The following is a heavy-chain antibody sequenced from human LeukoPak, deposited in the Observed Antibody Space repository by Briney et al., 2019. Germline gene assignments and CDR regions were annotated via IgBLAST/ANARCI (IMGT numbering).Heavy chain of an antibody. CDR3: ASSSLYYYDSSGYILDY. V-gene: IGHV3-7*01. Sequence: GGSLRLSCAASGFTFSSYWMSWVRQAPGKGLEWVANIKQDGSEKYYVDSVKGRFTTSRDNAKNSLYLQMNSLRAEDTAVYYCASSSLYYYDSSGYILDYWGQGTLVTVSS. D-gene: IGHD3-22*01. CDR2: IKQDGSEK. CDR1: GFTFSSYW. J-gene: IGHJ4*02.